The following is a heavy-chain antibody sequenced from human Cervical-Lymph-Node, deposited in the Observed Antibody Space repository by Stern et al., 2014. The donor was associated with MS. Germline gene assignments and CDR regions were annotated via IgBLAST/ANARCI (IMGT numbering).Heavy chain of an antibody. Sequence: DQLVESGAEVTKPGSSVKVSCKASVGTFSKFPSSWVRQAPGQGLEWMGGIFPVFGTPTYAQEFRGRFTITADVSTSTVYMELSSLRSDDTAVYYCALSSETSDRWYSLGYDLWGQGTLVTVSS. J-gene: IGHJ5*02. V-gene: IGHV1-69*01. D-gene: IGHD6-13*01. CDR3: ALSSETSDRWYSLGYDL. CDR2: IFPVFGTP. CDR1: VGTFSKFP.